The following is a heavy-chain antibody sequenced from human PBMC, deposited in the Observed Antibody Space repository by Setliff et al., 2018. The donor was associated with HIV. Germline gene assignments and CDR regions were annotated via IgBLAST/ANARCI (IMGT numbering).Heavy chain of an antibody. V-gene: IGHV3-7*03. CDR2: INKDGSEK. Sequence: PGGSLRLSCAAFGFDFSNYWFSWVRQAPGKGLEWVANINKDGSEKYYVDSVKGRFTISRDNAKNSLYLQMDSLRGEDTAVYYCARDSGTVVGATGPGYWGQGALVTVSS. D-gene: IGHD1-26*01. J-gene: IGHJ4*02. CDR1: GFDFSNYW. CDR3: ARDSGTVVGATGPGY.